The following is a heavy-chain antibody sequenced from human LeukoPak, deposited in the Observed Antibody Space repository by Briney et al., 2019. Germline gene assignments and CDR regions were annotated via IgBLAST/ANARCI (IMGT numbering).Heavy chain of an antibody. CDR3: AIGMVATSPFDY. J-gene: IGHJ4*02. Sequence: GGSLRLSCAASGFTFSNYWMYWVRQAPGKGLVWVSRINSDGNRRNYADSVKGRFTISRDNAKNTLYLQMNSLRAEDTAVYYCAIGMVATSPFDYWGQGTLVTVSS. CDR2: INSDGNRR. D-gene: IGHD5-12*01. CDR1: GFTFSNYW. V-gene: IGHV3-74*01.